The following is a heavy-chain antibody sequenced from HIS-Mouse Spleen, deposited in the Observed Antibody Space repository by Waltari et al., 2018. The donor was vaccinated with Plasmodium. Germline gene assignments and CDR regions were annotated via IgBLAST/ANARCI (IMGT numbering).Heavy chain of an antibody. CDR2: IKQDGSDK. Sequence: EVQLVESGGGLVKPGGSLRLSCAASGFPFSSYWMSWVRQAPGKGIEGGANIKQDGSDKYYVNSVKGRFTISRDNAKNSLYLQMNSLRAEDTAVYYCASSWYLYFDRWGRGTLVTVSS. V-gene: IGHV3-7*01. J-gene: IGHJ2*01. CDR3: ASSWYLYFDR. CDR1: GFPFSSYW. D-gene: IGHD6-13*01.